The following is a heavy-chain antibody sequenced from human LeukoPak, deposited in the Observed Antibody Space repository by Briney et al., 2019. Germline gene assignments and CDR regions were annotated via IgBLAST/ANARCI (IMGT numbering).Heavy chain of an antibody. D-gene: IGHD3-3*01. V-gene: IGHV1-2*02. CDR3: AKGSYDFWSGPHPHPYYYYYMDV. CDR2: INPNSGGT. J-gene: IGHJ6*03. CDR1: GYTFTDYY. Sequence: ASVKVSCKASGYTFTDYYIHWVRQAPGQGLEWMGWINPNSGGTNYAQKFQGRVTMTRDTSISTDYLNLTRLRSDDTAVYYCAKGSYDFWSGPHPHPYYYYYMDVWGKGTTVTVSS.